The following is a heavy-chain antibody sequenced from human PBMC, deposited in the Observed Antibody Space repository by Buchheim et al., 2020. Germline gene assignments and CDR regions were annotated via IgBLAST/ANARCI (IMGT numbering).Heavy chain of an antibody. Sequence: QPQLQESGPGLVKPSETLSLTCTVSGGSISSSSYYWGWIRQPPGKGLEWIGSIYYSGSTYYNPSLKSRVTISVDTSKNQFSLKLSSVTAADTAVYYCARDQGGSSSWYGGNWFDPWGQGTL. CDR2: IYYSGST. D-gene: IGHD6-13*01. CDR1: GGSISSSSYY. V-gene: IGHV4-39*07. CDR3: ARDQGGSSSWYGGNWFDP. J-gene: IGHJ5*02.